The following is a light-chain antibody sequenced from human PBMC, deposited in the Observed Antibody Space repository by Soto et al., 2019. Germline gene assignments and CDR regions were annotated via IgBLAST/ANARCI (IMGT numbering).Light chain of an antibody. CDR1: SSDVGGYNY. CDR3: SSYTSSSTRV. V-gene: IGLV2-14*01. CDR2: DVS. J-gene: IGLJ2*01. Sequence: QSVLTQPASVSGSPGQSITISCTGTSSDVGGYNYVSWYQQHPGKAPKLMIYDVSNRPSGVSNRFSGSTSGNTASLTISGLQAEDEDDYYCSSYTSSSTRVFGGGTKLTVL.